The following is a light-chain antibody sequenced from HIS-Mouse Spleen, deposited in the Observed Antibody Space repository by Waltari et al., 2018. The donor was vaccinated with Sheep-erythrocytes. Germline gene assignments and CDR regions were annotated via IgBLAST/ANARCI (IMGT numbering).Light chain of an antibody. CDR1: QSVSSY. CDR2: DAS. CDR3: QQRSNWYT. J-gene: IGKJ2*01. V-gene: IGKV3-11*01. Sequence: EIVLTQXPAXXSXSXGERATLSCRASQSVSSYLAWYQQKPGQAPRLIIYDASNXATGIPARFSGSGSGTDFTLTISSLEPEDFAVYYCQQRSNWYTFGQGTKLEIK.